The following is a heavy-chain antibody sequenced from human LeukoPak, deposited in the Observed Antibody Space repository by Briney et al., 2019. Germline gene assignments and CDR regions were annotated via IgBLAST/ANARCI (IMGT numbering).Heavy chain of an antibody. V-gene: IGHV1-18*01. CDR1: GYTFSSYG. CDR3: ARGYYYDSSGFHSGGEFDY. Sequence: ASVKVSCKASGYTFSSYGISWVRQAPGQGLERMGWISAYNGNTNYAQKVQGRVTMTTDTSTSTAYMELRSLRSDDTAVYYCARGYYYDSSGFHSGGEFDYWGQGTLVTVSS. D-gene: IGHD3-22*01. CDR2: ISAYNGNT. J-gene: IGHJ4*02.